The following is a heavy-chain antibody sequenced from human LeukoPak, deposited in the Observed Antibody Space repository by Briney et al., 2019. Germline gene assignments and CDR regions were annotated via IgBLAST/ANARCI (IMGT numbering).Heavy chain of an antibody. J-gene: IGHJ4*02. CDR2: IYTSGNT. CDR3: AREGENSPFDY. CDR1: GGSISRGSYY. Sequence: SQTLSLTCTVSGGSISRGSYYWSWIRQPAGKGLEWIGRIYTSGNTNYNPSLKRRVTISVDTSNNQFSLKLSSVTAADTAVYYCAREGENSPFDYWGQGTLVTVSS. D-gene: IGHD3-16*01. V-gene: IGHV4-61*02.